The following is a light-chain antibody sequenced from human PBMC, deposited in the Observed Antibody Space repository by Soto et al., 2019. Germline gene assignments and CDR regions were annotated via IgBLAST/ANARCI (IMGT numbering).Light chain of an antibody. CDR3: CSYAGSSTYV. V-gene: IGLV2-23*01. CDR1: GRDVGGYNL. Sequence: QSVLTQPASVSVYPGQAVTMSCTGTGRDVGGYNLVSWYQQHPGKAPKLMIYEGSKRPSAVSNRFSGSKSGNTASLTISGLQAEDEADYYCCSYAGSSTYVFGTGTKVTVL. CDR2: EGS. J-gene: IGLJ1*01.